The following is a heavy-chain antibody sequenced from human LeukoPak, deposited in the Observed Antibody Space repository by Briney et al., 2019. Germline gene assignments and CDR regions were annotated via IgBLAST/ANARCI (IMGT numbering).Heavy chain of an antibody. CDR1: GGSISSYY. J-gene: IGHJ6*03. V-gene: IGHV4-4*07. Sequence: SETLSLTCTVSGGSISSYYWSWIRQPAGKGLEWIGRIYTSGSTNYNPSLKSRVTMSVDTSKNQFSLKLSSVTAADTAVYYCARASPDYGDYDYPDYYYYMDVWGKGTTVTVSS. CDR3: ARASPDYGDYDYPDYYYYMDV. CDR2: IYTSGST. D-gene: IGHD4-17*01.